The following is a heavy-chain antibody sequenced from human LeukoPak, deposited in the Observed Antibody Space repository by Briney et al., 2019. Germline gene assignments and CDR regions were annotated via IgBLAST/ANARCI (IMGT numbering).Heavy chain of an antibody. Sequence: GFSVKVSCKASGYTFTGYYMHWVRQAPGQGLEWMGWINPNSGDTKYAQKFQGRVTMTRDTSISTAYMELSRLRSDDTAVYYCATQRGSYLWGTDFDYWGQGTLVTVSS. J-gene: IGHJ4*02. D-gene: IGHD3-16*01. CDR2: INPNSGDT. CDR3: ATQRGSYLWGTDFDY. CDR1: GYTFTGYY. V-gene: IGHV1-2*02.